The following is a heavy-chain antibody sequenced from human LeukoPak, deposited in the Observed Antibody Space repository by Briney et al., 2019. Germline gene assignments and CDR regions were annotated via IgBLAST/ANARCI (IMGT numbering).Heavy chain of an antibody. CDR1: GFTFSSYW. CDR2: IKQDGSEK. J-gene: IGHJ3*02. V-gene: IGHV3-7*01. D-gene: IGHD3-10*01. CDR3: AKDRGWIQFALDI. Sequence: GGSLRLSCAASGFTFSSYWMSWVRQAPGKGLEWVANIKQDGSEKYYVDSVKGRFTISRDNAKNSLYLQMNSLRAEDTAVYYCAKDRGWIQFALDIWGQGTLVTVSS.